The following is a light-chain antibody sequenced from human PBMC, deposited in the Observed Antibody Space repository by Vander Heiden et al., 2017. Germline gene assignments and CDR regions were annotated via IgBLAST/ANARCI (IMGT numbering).Light chain of an antibody. V-gene: IGKV1-5*01. CDR2: DAS. CDR1: QSISSW. Sequence: DIQMTQSPSTLSASVGDRVTLTSRASQSISSWLAWYQQKPGKAPKLLIYDASSLESVVPSRCSGSGSGTEFTLTISSLQPDDFATYYCQQYNSYWTFGQGTKVEIK. J-gene: IGKJ1*01. CDR3: QQYNSYWT.